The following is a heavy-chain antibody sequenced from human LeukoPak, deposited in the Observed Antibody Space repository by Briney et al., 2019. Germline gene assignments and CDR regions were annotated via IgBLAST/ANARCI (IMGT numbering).Heavy chain of an antibody. D-gene: IGHD6-13*01. Sequence: GRSLRLSCAASGFTFSSYAMHWVRQAPGKGLEWVAVISYDGSNKYYADSVKGRFTISRDNSKNTLYLQMNSLRAEDTAVYYCAKHGFYSSSWYYYYYYYMDVWGKGTTVTVSS. V-gene: IGHV3-30*04. CDR1: GFTFSSYA. CDR3: AKHGFYSSSWYYYYYYYMDV. J-gene: IGHJ6*03. CDR2: ISYDGSNK.